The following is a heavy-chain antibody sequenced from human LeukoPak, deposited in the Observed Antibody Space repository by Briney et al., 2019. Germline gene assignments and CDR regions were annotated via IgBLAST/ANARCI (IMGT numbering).Heavy chain of an antibody. CDR3: AKDLREWPSGGMDV. J-gene: IGHJ6*02. CDR2: ISGSGGST. D-gene: IGHD3-3*01. Sequence: RGSLRLSCAASGFTFSSYAMSWVRQAPGKGLEWVSAISGSGGSTYYADSVKGRFTISRDNSKNTLYLQMNSLRAEDTAVYYCAKDLREWPSGGMDVWGQGTTVTVSS. CDR1: GFTFSSYA. V-gene: IGHV3-23*01.